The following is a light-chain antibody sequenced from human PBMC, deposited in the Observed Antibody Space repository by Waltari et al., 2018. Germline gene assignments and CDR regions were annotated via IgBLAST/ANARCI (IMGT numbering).Light chain of an antibody. Sequence: DIQMTQSPSSLSASVGDRVTITCRASQSISSYLNLYQQKPGKAPKLLIYAASSLQSGDPSRCSGSGSGTDFTLTISSLQPEDFATYYCQQSYSTPTFGQGTRLEIK. V-gene: IGKV1-39*01. CDR3: QQSYSTPT. CDR2: AAS. J-gene: IGKJ5*01. CDR1: QSISSY.